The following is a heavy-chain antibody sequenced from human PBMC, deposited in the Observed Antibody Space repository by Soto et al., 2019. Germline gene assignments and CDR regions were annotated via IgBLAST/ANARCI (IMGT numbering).Heavy chain of an antibody. D-gene: IGHD6-25*01. CDR2: IGTLFDR. Sequence: PVGSLRLSCVSSGFNFETHDMHCVRQVTGKGLEWVAGIGTLFDRFYPDSVKGRFTISRENAKTSVFLQMNKLRTGDTGIYYCARGRSNGFVSSHKPMFEPRGQGTLVTVSS. CDR1: GFNFETHD. CDR3: ARGRSNGFVSSHKPMFEP. J-gene: IGHJ5*02. V-gene: IGHV3-13*01.